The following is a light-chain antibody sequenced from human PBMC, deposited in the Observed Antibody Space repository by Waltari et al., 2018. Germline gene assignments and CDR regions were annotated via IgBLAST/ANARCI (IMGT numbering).Light chain of an antibody. CDR3: QAWVSSSVLFV. CDR2: QDT. J-gene: IGLJ1*01. V-gene: IGLV3-1*01. Sequence: SYELTQPPSLSVSPGQTANITCSGDKLGGKFVSWYQQKAGQSPVLVISQDTKRPSGIPERFSGSNSGNTAALTISGTQTVDEGDYYCQAWVSSSVLFVFGPGTKVTVL. CDR1: KLGGKF.